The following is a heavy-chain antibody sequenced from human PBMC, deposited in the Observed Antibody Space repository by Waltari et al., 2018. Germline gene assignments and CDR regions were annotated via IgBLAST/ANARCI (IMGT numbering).Heavy chain of an antibody. CDR1: AFSFSAYW. CDR2: IKYDGSAT. Sequence: EVQLTESGGGLVQPGGSLRLSCAPSAFSFSAYWMTWVRQAPGKGLEWVANIKYDGSATYHADSVNGRFSISRDNAKNSLYLQMNSVSAEDTAIYYCARGSPGYVRVWDSWGQGTMVTVSS. V-gene: IGHV3-7*03. D-gene: IGHD2-2*01. J-gene: IGHJ4*02. CDR3: ARGSPGYVRVWDS.